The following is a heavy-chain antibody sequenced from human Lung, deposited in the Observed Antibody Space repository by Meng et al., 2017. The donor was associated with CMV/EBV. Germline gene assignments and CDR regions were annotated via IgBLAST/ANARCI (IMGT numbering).Heavy chain of an antibody. D-gene: IGHD6-13*01. CDR3: AKEYIAAAGTDYYYGMDV. Sequence: GGSLRLSCAASGFTFDDYAMHWVRQAPGKGLEWVSLISWDGGSTYYADSVKGRFTISRDNSKNSLYLQMNSLRAEDTALYYCAKEYIAAAGTDYYYGMDVWGQGXTVTVSS. CDR2: ISWDGGST. V-gene: IGHV3-43D*03. CDR1: GFTFDDYA. J-gene: IGHJ6*02.